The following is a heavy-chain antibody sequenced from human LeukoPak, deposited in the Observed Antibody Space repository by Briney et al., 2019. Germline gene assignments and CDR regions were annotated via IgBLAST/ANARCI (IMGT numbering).Heavy chain of an antibody. J-gene: IGHJ4*02. V-gene: IGHV3-15*01. CDR1: GFTFSNAW. D-gene: IGHD3-22*01. Sequence: PGGSLRLSCAASGFTFSNAWMSWVRQAPGKGLEWVGRIKSKTDGGTTDYAAPVKGRFTISRDDSKNTLYLQMNSLKTEDTAVYYCTTHLHYYDSSGYYYDFDYWGQGTLVTVSS. CDR3: TTHLHYYDSSGYYYDFDY. CDR2: IKSKTDGGTT.